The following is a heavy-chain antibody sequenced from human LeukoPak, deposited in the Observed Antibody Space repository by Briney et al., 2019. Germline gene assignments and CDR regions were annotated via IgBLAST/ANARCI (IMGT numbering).Heavy chain of an antibody. D-gene: IGHD2-2*01. CDR2: IRYDGSNK. J-gene: IGHJ4*02. V-gene: IGHV3-30*02. CDR3: AKYCSSTSCLDY. CDR1: GFTFSSYG. Sequence: QPGGSLRLSCAASGFTFSSYGMHWVRQAPGKGLEWVAFIRYDGSNKYYADSVKGRFTISRDNSKNTLYLQMNSLRAEDTAVYYCAKYCSSTSCLDYWGQGTLVTVSS.